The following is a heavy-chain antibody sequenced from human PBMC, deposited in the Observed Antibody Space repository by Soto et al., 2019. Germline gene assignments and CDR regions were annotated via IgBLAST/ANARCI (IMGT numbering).Heavy chain of an antibody. Sequence: GGSLRLSCAASGFTFSSYAMHWVRQAPGKGLEWVAVISYDGSNKYYADSVKGRFTISRDNSKNTLYLQMNSLRAEDTAVYYCARDRESDFWSGYYDAFDIWGQGTMVTVSS. J-gene: IGHJ3*02. CDR1: GFTFSSYA. CDR3: ARDRESDFWSGYYDAFDI. CDR2: ISYDGSNK. D-gene: IGHD3-3*01. V-gene: IGHV3-30-3*01.